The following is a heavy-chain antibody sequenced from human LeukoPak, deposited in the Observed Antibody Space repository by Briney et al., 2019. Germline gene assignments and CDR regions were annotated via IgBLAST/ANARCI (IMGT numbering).Heavy chain of an antibody. Sequence: GGSLRLSCTASGFTFGDYAMSWVRQASGKGLEWVGFVRSKAYGGTTEYAASVKGRFTISRDDSKSIAYLQMNSLKTEDTAVYYCTRTGRHAFDIWGQGTMVTVSS. D-gene: IGHD1-14*01. J-gene: IGHJ3*02. CDR2: VRSKAYGGTT. V-gene: IGHV3-49*04. CDR1: GFTFGDYA. CDR3: TRTGRHAFDI.